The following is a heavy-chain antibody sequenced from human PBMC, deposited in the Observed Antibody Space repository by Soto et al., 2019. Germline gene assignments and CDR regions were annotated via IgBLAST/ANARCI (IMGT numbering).Heavy chain of an antibody. CDR2: IYYSGNT. D-gene: IGHD6-13*01. CDR3: ARGIGQQLPPLD. CDR1: GVSISSYY. Sequence: QVQLQESGPGLVKPSETLSLTCTVSGVSISSYYWSWIRQPPGKGLEWIGYIYYSGNTNYNPSLQSRVTISIDAAKNQFSLELSSVTAADSAVYFCARGIGQQLPPLDWGQGTLVTVSS. V-gene: IGHV4-59*01. J-gene: IGHJ4*02.